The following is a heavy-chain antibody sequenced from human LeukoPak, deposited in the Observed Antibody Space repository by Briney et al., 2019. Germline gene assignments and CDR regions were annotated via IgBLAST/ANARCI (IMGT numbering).Heavy chain of an antibody. V-gene: IGHV4-61*02. D-gene: IGHD5-18*01. CDR2: IYTSGST. CDR1: GGSISSGSYY. CDR3: ARERTDTSMDY. Sequence: SETLSLTCTISGGSISSGSYYWTWIRQPAGKGLEWIGRIYTSGSTNHNPSLESRVTISLDTSKNQFSLKLISVTAADTAVHFCARERTDTSMDYWGQGTLVTVSS. J-gene: IGHJ4*02.